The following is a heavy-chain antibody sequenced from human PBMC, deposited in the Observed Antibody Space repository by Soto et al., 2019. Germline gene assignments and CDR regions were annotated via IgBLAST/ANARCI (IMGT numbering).Heavy chain of an antibody. D-gene: IGHD1-26*01. Sequence: SVKVSCKASGGTFSSYAISWVRQAPGQGLEWMGGIIPIFGTANYAQKFQGRVTITADESTSTAYMELSSLRSEDTAVYYCARDRVAATTENWFDPWGQGTLVTVSS. CDR1: GGTFSSYA. CDR2: IIPIFGTA. CDR3: ARDRVAATTENWFDP. V-gene: IGHV1-69*13. J-gene: IGHJ5*02.